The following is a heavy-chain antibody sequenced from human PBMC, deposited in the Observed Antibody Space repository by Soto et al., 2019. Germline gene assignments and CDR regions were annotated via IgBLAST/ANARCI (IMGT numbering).Heavy chain of an antibody. CDR3: AMDPRISGIDY. J-gene: IGHJ4*02. CDR1: GYSFTIYW. CDR2: IYPGDSDT. Sequence: PGESLKISCKGSGYSFTIYWIGWVRQMPGKGLEWMGIIYPGDSDTRYSPSFQGQVTISADKSISTAYLQWSSLRGEDTAVYYCAMDPRISGIDYWGQGTLVTVSS. V-gene: IGHV5-51*01. D-gene: IGHD1-20*01.